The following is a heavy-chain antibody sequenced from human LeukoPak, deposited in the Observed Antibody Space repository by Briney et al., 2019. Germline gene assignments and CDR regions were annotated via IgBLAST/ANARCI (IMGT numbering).Heavy chain of an antibody. CDR3: ASLFHGSGSYFWEDY. CDR1: GYSFTGYY. D-gene: IGHD3-10*01. Sequence: ASVKVSCKASGYSFTGYYIHWVRQAPGQGLEWMGWINPNSGGTNYAQKFQGRVTMTRDTSISTAYMELSRLRSDDTAVYYCASLFHGSGSYFWEDYWGQGTLVTVSS. V-gene: IGHV1-2*02. J-gene: IGHJ4*02. CDR2: INPNSGGT.